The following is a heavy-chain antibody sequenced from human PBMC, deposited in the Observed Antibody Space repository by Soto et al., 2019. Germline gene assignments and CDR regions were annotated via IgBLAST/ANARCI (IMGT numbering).Heavy chain of an antibody. D-gene: IGHD3-22*01. CDR1: GFALSSFD. CDR3: ATRENYYGGSGYTAPYYFDY. Sequence: PGGSLRLSCAASGFALSSFDMDWVRQAPGKGLEWVSYINMDGGSIHYAESVKGRFTISRDNARNSLSLQMDSLRVEDTAVYYCATRENYYGGSGYTAPYYFDYWGQGTLVTVSS. V-gene: IGHV3-48*01. CDR2: INMDGGSI. J-gene: IGHJ4*02.